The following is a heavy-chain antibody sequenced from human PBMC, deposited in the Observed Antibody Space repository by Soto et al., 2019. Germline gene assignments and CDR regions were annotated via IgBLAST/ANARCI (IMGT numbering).Heavy chain of an antibody. D-gene: IGHD3-9*01. CDR1: GGSIINSTLY. CDR3: ARASILTGDNFGVPPPAFDN. CDR2: IYYTGST. Sequence: PSETLSLTCNVSGGSIINSTLYWGWIRQPPGKGLEWIGNIYYTGSTYYNPSLTRRSTMFVDTSTNQFSLNLKSVTAADTAVFHPARASILTGDNFGVPPPAFDNWGQVTLVTVSS. V-gene: IGHV4-39*07. J-gene: IGHJ4*02.